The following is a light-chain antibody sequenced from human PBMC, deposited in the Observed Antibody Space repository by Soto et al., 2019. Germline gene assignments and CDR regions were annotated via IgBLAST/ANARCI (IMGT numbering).Light chain of an antibody. J-gene: IGKJ1*01. Sequence: EIVMTQSPATLSVSTGKSATLSCRASQSVSSNLAWYQQKPGQAPRLLIYGASTSATGIPAWFSGSGSGTEFTLTLSSLQSEDFAVYYCQQYNNWPRTFGQGTKVEIK. CDR2: GAS. V-gene: IGKV3-15*01. CDR1: QSVSSN. CDR3: QQYNNWPRT.